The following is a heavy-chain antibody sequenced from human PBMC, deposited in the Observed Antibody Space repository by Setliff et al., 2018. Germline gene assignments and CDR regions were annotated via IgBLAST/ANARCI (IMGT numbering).Heavy chain of an antibody. CDR1: GDSISNYY. J-gene: IGHJ6*02. V-gene: IGHV4-4*07. CDR2: IYVTEST. D-gene: IGHD3-10*01. CDR3: DPVYYHYGMDV. Sequence: SETLSLTCTVSGDSISNYYWNWIRQPAGKGLEWIGRIYVTESTKYNPSLKSRVSISADTSMNGLTTEDTALYYCTTDTCCGDPVYYHYGMDVWGQGTSVTVSS.